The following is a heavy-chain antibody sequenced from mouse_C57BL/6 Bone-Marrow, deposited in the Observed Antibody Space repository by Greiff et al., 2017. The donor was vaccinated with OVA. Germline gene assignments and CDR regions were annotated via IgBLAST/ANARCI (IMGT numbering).Heavy chain of an antibody. D-gene: IGHD2-1*01. CDR3: ARHRALVYYGYWYFDV. Sequence: EVKLMESGGGLVQPGGSLKLSCAASGFTFSDYYMYWVRQTPEKRLEWVAYISNGGGSTYYPDTVKGRFTISRDNAKNTLYLQMSRLKSEDTAMYYCARHRALVYYGYWYFDVWGTGTTVTVSS. CDR1: GFTFSDYY. J-gene: IGHJ1*03. CDR2: ISNGGGST. V-gene: IGHV5-12*01.